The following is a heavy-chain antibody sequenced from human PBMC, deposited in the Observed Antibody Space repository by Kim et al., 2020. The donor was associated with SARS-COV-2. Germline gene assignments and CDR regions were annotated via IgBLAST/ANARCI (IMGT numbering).Heavy chain of an antibody. CDR3: AKEESLLLWFGEPPFFFYGQDV. Sequence: GGSLRLSCAASGFTFSSYAMSWVRQAPGKGLEWVSAISGSGGSTYYADSVKGRFTISRDNSKNTLYLQMNSLRAEDTAVYYCAKEESLLLWFGEPPFFFYGQDVGGQGPTVPV. CDR1: GFTFSSYA. J-gene: IGHJ6*02. CDR2: ISGSGGST. D-gene: IGHD3-10*01. V-gene: IGHV3-23*01.